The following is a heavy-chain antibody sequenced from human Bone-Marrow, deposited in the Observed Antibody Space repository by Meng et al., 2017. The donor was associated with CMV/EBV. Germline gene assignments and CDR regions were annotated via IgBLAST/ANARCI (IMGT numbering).Heavy chain of an antibody. CDR2: ISGSGGST. J-gene: IGHJ4*02. CDR1: GFTFSSYW. Sequence: GGSLRLSCAASGFTFSSYWMSWVRQAPGKGLEWVSAISGSGGSTYYADSVKGRFTISRDNSRNTLYLQMNSLRAEDTAVYYCAKSGGAYSSLNYFDYWGQGTLVTVSS. V-gene: IGHV3-23*01. D-gene: IGHD6-6*01. CDR3: AKSGGAYSSLNYFDY.